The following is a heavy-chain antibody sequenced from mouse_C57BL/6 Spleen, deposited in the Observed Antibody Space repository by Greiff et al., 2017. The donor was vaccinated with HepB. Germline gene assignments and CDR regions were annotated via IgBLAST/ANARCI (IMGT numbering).Heavy chain of an antibody. CDR3: ARSKVVARGAMDY. Sequence: QVQLQQPGAELVKPGASVKMSCKASGYTFTSYWITWVKQRPGQGLKWIGDIYPGSGSTNYNEKFKSKATLTVDTSSSTAYMQLSSLTSEDSAVYYCARSKVVARGAMDYWGQGTSVTVSS. D-gene: IGHD1-1*01. J-gene: IGHJ4*01. CDR2: IYPGSGST. CDR1: GYTFTSYW. V-gene: IGHV1-55*01.